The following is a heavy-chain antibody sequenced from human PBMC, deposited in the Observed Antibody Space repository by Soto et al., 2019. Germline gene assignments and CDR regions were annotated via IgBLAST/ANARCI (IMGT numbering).Heavy chain of an antibody. Sequence: LGESLKISCKGSGYSFTSYWIGWVRQMPGKGLEWMGIIYPGDSDTRYSPSFQGQVTISADKSISTAYLQWSSLKASDTAMYYCARHVGSNGGEYYYYYYYMDVWGKGTTVTVSS. J-gene: IGHJ6*03. CDR3: ARHVGSNGGEYYYYYYYMDV. CDR1: GYSFTSYW. CDR2: IYPGDSDT. D-gene: IGHD6-25*01. V-gene: IGHV5-51*01.